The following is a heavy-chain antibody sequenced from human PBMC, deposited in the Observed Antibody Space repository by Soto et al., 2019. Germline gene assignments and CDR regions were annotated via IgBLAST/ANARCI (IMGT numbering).Heavy chain of an antibody. J-gene: IGHJ3*02. D-gene: IGHD1-20*01. CDR3: ARDRSYNWNAIDAFDI. Sequence: GGSLRLSCAASGFTFSDYYMSWIRQAPGKGLEWVSYISSSGSTIYYADSVKGRFTISRDNAKNSLYLQMNSLRAEDTAVYYCARDRSYNWNAIDAFDIWGQGTMVTVSS. CDR2: ISSSGSTI. V-gene: IGHV3-11*01. CDR1: GFTFSDYY.